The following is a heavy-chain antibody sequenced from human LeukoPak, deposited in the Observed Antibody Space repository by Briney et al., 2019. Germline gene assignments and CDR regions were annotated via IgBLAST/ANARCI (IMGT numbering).Heavy chain of an antibody. V-gene: IGHV3-66*01. CDR2: IYSGGST. J-gene: IGHJ1*01. Sequence: GGSLRLSCAASEFSVGSNYMTWVRQAPGKGLEWVSLIYSGGSTYYADSVKGRFTISRDNSKNTRYLQMNSLRAEDTAVYYCARADDSGILAEYFQHWGQGTLVTVSS. CDR1: EFSVGSNY. D-gene: IGHD3-3*01. CDR3: ARADDSGILAEYFQH.